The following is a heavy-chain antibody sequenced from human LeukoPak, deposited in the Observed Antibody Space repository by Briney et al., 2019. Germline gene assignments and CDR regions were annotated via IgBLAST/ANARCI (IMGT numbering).Heavy chain of an antibody. CDR3: ARWTSGPKNYFDY. J-gene: IGHJ4*02. CDR2: INHSGST. Sequence: PSETLSLTCTVSGGSISSSSHYWGWIRQPPGKRLEWIGEINHSGSTNYNPSLKSRVTISVDTSKTQFFLKLSSVTAADTAVYYCARWTSGPKNYFDYWGQGTLVTVSS. D-gene: IGHD3/OR15-3a*01. CDR1: GGSISSSSHY. V-gene: IGHV4-39*07.